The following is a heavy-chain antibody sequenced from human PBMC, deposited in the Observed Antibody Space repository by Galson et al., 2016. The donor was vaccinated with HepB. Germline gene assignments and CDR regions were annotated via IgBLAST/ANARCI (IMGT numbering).Heavy chain of an antibody. CDR2: IWYDGSNK. D-gene: IGHD4-11*01. J-gene: IGHJ6*02. Sequence: SLRLSCAASGFTFSSYGMHWVRQAPGKGLEWVAVIWYDGSNKYYADSVKGRFTISRDNSKNTLYLQMNSLRAEDTAVCYCARGSNYFDYYYYGMDVWGQGTTVTVSS. CDR1: GFTFSSYG. V-gene: IGHV3-33*01. CDR3: ARGSNYFDYYYYGMDV.